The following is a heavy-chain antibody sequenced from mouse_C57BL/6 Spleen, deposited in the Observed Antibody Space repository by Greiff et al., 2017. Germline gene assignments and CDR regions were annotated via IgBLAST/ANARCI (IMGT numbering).Heavy chain of an antibody. V-gene: IGHV1-20*01. Sequence: EVQLQESGPELVKPGDSVKISCKASGYSFTGYFMNWVMQSHGKSLEWIGRINPYNGDTFYNQKFKGKATLTVDKSSSTAHMELRSLTSEDSAVYYCARGDGYYVNWGQGTTLTVSS. J-gene: IGHJ2*01. CDR2: INPYNGDT. D-gene: IGHD2-3*01. CDR3: ARGDGYYVN. CDR1: GYSFTGYF.